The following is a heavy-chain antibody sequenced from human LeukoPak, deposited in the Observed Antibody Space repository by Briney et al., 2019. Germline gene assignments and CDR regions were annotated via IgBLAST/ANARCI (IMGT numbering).Heavy chain of an antibody. V-gene: IGHV3-33*08. CDR1: GFTFSGYG. J-gene: IGHJ3*01. D-gene: IGHD3-10*01. Sequence: SGGSLRLSCAASGFTFSGYGMHWVRQAPGKGLEWVAVIWNDGSNKYYADSVKGRFTISRDNSKNTLYLRMNSLRAEDTAVYYCARGIYGSGRGHFFDFWGQGTMVTVSS. CDR3: ARGIYGSGRGHFFDF. CDR2: IWNDGSNK.